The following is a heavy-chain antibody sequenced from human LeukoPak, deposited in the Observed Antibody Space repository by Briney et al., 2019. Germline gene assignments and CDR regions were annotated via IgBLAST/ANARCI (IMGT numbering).Heavy chain of an antibody. V-gene: IGHV4-38-2*02. Sequence: EPSETLSLTCTVSGYSLSSGYYWGWIRQSPGKGLEWIGSIYYVGNTYYNPSLESRVTMSVDTSKNQVSLNLSSVTAADTAVYYCTREIPSVVREDDYWGQGTLVIVSS. J-gene: IGHJ4*02. CDR3: TREIPSVVREDDY. CDR1: GYSLSSGYY. D-gene: IGHD3-10*01. CDR2: IYYVGNT.